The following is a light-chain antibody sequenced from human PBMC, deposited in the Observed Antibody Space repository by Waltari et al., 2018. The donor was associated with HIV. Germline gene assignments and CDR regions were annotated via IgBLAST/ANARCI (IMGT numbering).Light chain of an antibody. CDR2: DAS. CDR3: QHRTTWPPT. CDR1: QSVQEF. V-gene: IGKV3-11*01. J-gene: IGKJ4*01. Sequence: EIVLTQSPAILSVSPGETATLSCRASQSVQEFLAWYQRRPGQVPRLVVYDASKGAAGGPDRISGSGFGTDVTLNISGLEPEDVAFYYCQHRTTWPPTFGGGTRVEIE.